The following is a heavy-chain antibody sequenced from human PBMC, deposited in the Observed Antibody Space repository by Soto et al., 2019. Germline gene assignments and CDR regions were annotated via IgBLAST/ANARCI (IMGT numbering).Heavy chain of an antibody. V-gene: IGHV4-39*01. Sequence: LSLTCTVSGGSISSSSYYWGWIRQPPGKGLEWIGSIYYSGSTYYNPSLKSRVTISVDTSKNQFSLKLSSVTAADTAVYYCARLKNYYGMDVWGQGTTVTVSS. J-gene: IGHJ6*02. CDR3: ARLKNYYGMDV. CDR2: IYYSGST. CDR1: GGSISSSSYY.